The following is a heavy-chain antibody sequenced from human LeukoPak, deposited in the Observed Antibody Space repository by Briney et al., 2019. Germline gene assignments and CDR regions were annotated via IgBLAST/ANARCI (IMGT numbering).Heavy chain of an antibody. J-gene: IGHJ6*02. D-gene: IGHD6-6*01. CDR3: ARGRYSSSINSMDV. V-gene: IGHV1-69*01. CDR1: GGTFSSYT. CDR2: IIPIFGTA. Sequence: SVKVSCKASGGTFSSYTISWVRQAPGQGLEWMGGIIPIFGTANYAQKFQGRVTITADESTSTAYMELSSLRSEDTAVYYCARGRYSSSINSMDVWAKGPRSPSP.